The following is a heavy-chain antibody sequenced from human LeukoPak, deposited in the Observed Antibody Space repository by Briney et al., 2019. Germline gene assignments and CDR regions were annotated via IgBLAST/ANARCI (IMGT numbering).Heavy chain of an antibody. J-gene: IGHJ4*02. CDR3: ARVGSGWYALRY. V-gene: IGHV1-46*01. Sequence: ASVKVSCKASGYTFTSYYMHWVRQAPGQGLEWMGIINPSGGSTRYAQKFQGRVTMTRDTSTSTVYMELSSLRSEDTAVYYCARVGSGWYALRYWGQGTLVTVSS. D-gene: IGHD6-19*01. CDR2: INPSGGST. CDR1: GYTFTSYY.